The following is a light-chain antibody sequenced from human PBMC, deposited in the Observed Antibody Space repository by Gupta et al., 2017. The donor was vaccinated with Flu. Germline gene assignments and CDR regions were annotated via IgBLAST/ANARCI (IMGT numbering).Light chain of an antibody. CDR2: LGS. J-gene: IGKJ2*03. Sequence: DIVMTQSPLSLPVTPGEPASISCRSSQSLLHSNGYNYLDWYLQKPGQSPQLLIYLGSNRASGVTDRFSGSGAGTDFTLKISRGEAEDVGVYYCMQALQNPPQYSFGQGTKLEIK. CDR3: MQALQNPPQYS. CDR1: QSLLHSNGYNY. V-gene: IGKV2-28*01.